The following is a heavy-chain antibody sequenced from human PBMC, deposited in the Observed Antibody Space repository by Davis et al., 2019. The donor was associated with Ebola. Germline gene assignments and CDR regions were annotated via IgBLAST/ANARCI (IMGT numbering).Heavy chain of an antibody. D-gene: IGHD6-19*01. Sequence: GGSLRLSCAASGFTFSSYSMNWVRQAPGKGLEWVSYISSSSSTIYYADSVKGRFTISRDNAKNSLYLQMNSLRAEDTAVYYCAREVAVVYFDYWGQGTLVTVSS. J-gene: IGHJ4*02. CDR3: AREVAVVYFDY. V-gene: IGHV3-48*04. CDR1: GFTFSSYS. CDR2: ISSSSSTI.